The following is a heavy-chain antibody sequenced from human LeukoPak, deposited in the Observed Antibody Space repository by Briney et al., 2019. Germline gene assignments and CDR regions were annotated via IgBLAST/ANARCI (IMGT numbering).Heavy chain of an antibody. D-gene: IGHD3-9*01. Sequence: SETLSLTCTFSGGSLSIYYWTWIRQPPGKGREWIGYIYSSGSTNYNPSLKSRVTMSVDTSKNQFSLKLNSVTAADPAVYYRASSGTLTGYLYWGRGALVTVSS. CDR3: ASSGTLTGYLY. V-gene: IGHV4-59*01. J-gene: IGHJ4*02. CDR2: IYSSGST. CDR1: GGSLSIYY.